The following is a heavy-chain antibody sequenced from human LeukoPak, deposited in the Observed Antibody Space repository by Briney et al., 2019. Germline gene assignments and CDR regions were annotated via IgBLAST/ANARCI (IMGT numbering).Heavy chain of an antibody. D-gene: IGHD3-3*01. CDR1: GGSISSGDYY. J-gene: IGHJ4*02. Sequence: SETLSLTCTVSGGSISSGDYYWSWIRQPPGKGLEWIGGIHYSVNTYYNPSLKSRVTISIDTSKNQFSLKLSSVTAADTAVYYCARLRAGTTYYDFWSGYSSFYFDYWGQGTLVTVSS. CDR2: IHYSVNT. CDR3: ARLRAGTTYYDFWSGYSSFYFDY. V-gene: IGHV4-39*01.